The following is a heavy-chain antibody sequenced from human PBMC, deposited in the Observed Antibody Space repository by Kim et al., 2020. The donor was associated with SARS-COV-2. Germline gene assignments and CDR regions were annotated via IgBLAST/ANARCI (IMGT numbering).Heavy chain of an antibody. CDR2: IYYSGST. CDR3: AGDSYVWSFDY. Sequence: SETLSLTCTVSGGSISSYYWSWIRQPPGKGLEWIGYIYYSGSTNYNPSLKSRVTISVDTSKNQFSLKLSSVTAADTAVYYCAGDSYVWSFDYWGQGTLVTVSS. J-gene: IGHJ4*02. V-gene: IGHV4-59*01. CDR1: GGSISSYY. D-gene: IGHD5-18*01.